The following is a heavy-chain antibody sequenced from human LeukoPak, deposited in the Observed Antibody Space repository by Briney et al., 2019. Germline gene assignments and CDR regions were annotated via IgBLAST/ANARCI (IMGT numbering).Heavy chain of an antibody. CDR2: IFYSGST. CDR1: GXSISTSSYY. D-gene: IGHD4-17*01. J-gene: IGHJ2*01. CDR3: ARPATVTTSFWYFDL. Sequence: SETLSLTCTISGXSISTSSYYWGWIRQPPGKGLEWIGSIFYSGSTYYNPSLKSRVTISVDTSKNQFSLNLSSVTAADTAVYYCARPATVTTSFWYFDLWGRGTLVTVSS. V-gene: IGHV4-39*01.